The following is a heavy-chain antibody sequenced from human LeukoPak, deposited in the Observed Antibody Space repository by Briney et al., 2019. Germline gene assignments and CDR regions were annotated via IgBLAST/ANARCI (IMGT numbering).Heavy chain of an antibody. V-gene: IGHV3-21*01. D-gene: IGHD6-6*01. CDR3: ARRIAGRRVDYFDY. CDR1: GFTFSTYT. Sequence: GGSLRLSCAASGFTFSTYTMNWVRQAPGKGLEWVSSISSFSTYMYYADSVKGRFTISRGNAKNSLYLQMNSLRVEDTAVYYCARRIAGRRVDYFDYWGQGTLVTVAS. J-gene: IGHJ4*02. CDR2: ISSFSTYM.